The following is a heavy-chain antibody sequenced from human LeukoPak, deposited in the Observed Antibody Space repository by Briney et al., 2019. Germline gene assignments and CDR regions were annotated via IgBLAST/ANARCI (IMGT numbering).Heavy chain of an antibody. J-gene: IGHJ4*02. Sequence: PGGSLRLSCAASGFTFTGYPMHWVRQPPGKGLEWVAFIRYDGSNEYYADSVKGRFTISRDNSKNTLFLQMNSLRTEDTAVYYCAKDRGYCSGGSCYLTFILDYWGQGTLVTVSS. D-gene: IGHD2-15*01. V-gene: IGHV3-30*02. CDR3: AKDRGYCSGGSCYLTFILDY. CDR1: GFTFTGYP. CDR2: IRYDGSNE.